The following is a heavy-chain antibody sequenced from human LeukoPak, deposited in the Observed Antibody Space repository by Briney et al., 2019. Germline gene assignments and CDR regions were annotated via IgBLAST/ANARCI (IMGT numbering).Heavy chain of an antibody. D-gene: IGHD4-17*01. CDR3: AREAVTRAHPVDC. V-gene: IGHV3-21*01. Sequence: GGSLRLSCAASGFTFSSYSMNWVRQAPGKGLEWVSSISSSSSYIYYADSVKGRFTISRDNAKNSLYLQMNSLRAEDTAVYYCAREAVTRAHPVDCWGQGTLVTVSS. CDR1: GFTFSSYS. J-gene: IGHJ4*02. CDR2: ISSSSSYI.